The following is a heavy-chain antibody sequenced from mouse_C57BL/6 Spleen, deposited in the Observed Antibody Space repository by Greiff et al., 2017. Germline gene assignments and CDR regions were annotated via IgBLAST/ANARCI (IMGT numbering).Heavy chain of an antibody. Sequence: QVQLQQPGAELVMPGASVKLSCKASGYTFTSYWLLWVKQRPGQGLEWIGEIDPSDSYTNYNQKFKGKSTLTVDKSSSTAYMQLSSLTSEDAAVYYCARRSTVVEGYFDYWGQGTTLTVSS. V-gene: IGHV1-69*01. CDR1: GYTFTSYW. CDR2: IDPSDSYT. CDR3: ARRSTVVEGYFDY. D-gene: IGHD1-1*01. J-gene: IGHJ2*01.